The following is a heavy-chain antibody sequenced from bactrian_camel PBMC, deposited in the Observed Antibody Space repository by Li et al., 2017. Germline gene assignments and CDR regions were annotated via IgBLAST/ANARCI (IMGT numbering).Heavy chain of an antibody. V-gene: IGHV3S6*01. D-gene: IGHD4*01. CDR2: IYRGTGDA. J-gene: IGHJ4*01. Sequence: HVQLVESGGGSVQAGGSLRLSCEASRHRTWMAWFRQAPGREREGVAVIYRGTGDATYADSVKGRFTISHDKSKNTAYLQMNDMKPEDTAMYYCAEAPYRDGFSTKCRGQGTQVTVS. CDR3: AEAPYRDGFSTKC. CDR1: RHRTW.